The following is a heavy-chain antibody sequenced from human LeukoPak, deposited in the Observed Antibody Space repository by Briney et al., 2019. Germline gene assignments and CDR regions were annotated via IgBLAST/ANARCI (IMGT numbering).Heavy chain of an antibody. D-gene: IGHD2-2*01. CDR1: GYTFTSYG. V-gene: IGHV1-18*01. J-gene: IGHJ4*02. Sequence: ASVKVSCKASGYTFTSYGISWVRQAPGQGLEWMGWISAYNGNTNYAQKLQDRVTMTTDTSTSTAYMELRSLRSDDTAVYYCARGRLSHCSSTSCYLGPAVWWGQGTLVTVSS. CDR2: ISAYNGNT. CDR3: ARGRLSHCSSTSCYLGPAVW.